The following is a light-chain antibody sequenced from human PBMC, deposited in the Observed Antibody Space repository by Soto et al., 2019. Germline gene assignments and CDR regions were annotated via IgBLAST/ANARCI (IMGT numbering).Light chain of an antibody. CDR2: EIN. V-gene: IGLV2-11*01. CDR3: CSYAGSYDLI. CDR1: SSDIGAWFY. Sequence: QSALTQPRSVSGSPGQTVTISCTGTSSDIGAWFYVSWYQQHPGKAPKVTIYEINKRPSGVPDRFSGSKTGNTASLTISGLQAEDEADYYCCSYAGSYDLIFGGGTKVTVL. J-gene: IGLJ2*01.